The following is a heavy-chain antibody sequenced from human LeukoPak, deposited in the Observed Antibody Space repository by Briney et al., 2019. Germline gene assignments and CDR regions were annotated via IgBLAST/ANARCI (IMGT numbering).Heavy chain of an antibody. CDR3: ARASRADYYGMDV. V-gene: IGHV3-23*01. D-gene: IGHD6-6*01. Sequence: GGPLSLLCAASGLTLSNYAMIWARHAPGKGREWVSLISGSTGSTYYADSVKGRFSISRGNSKNTLYLQMNGLRAEDAVVYYCARASRADYYGMDVWGQGTTVTVSS. CDR2: ISGSTGST. J-gene: IGHJ6*02. CDR1: GLTLSNYA.